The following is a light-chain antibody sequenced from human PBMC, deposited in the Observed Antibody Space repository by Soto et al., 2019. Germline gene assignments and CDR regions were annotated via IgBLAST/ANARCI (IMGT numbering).Light chain of an antibody. CDR2: DAS. V-gene: IGKV3-11*01. CDR1: QSVSSY. Sequence: EIVLTQSPATLSLSPGERATLSCRASQSVSSYLAWYQQKPGQAPRLLIYDASNRATGIPARFSGSGSGTDCTLTISSLEPEDFAVYYCQQRSNWPPGFGQGTKVEIK. CDR3: QQRSNWPPG. J-gene: IGKJ1*01.